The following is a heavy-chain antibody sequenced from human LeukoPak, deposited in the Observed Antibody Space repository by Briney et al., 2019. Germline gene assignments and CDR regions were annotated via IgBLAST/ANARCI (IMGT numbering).Heavy chain of an antibody. Sequence: GGSLRLSCAASGFTFSSYAMSWVRQAPGKGLEWVSAISGSGGSTYYADSMKGRFTISRDNSKNTLYLQVNSLRVEDTAVYYCASPSWMGGGYFYALDYWGRGTLVTVSS. CDR2: ISGSGGST. D-gene: IGHD1-26*01. CDR1: GFTFSSYA. J-gene: IGHJ4*02. V-gene: IGHV3-23*01. CDR3: ASPSWMGGGYFYALDY.